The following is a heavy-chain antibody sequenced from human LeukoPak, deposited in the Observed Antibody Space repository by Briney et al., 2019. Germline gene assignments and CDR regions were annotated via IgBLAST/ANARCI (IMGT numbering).Heavy chain of an antibody. CDR1: GYIFSRYW. J-gene: IGHJ3*02. CDR2: IYPGDSGT. V-gene: IGHV5-51*01. CDR3: ARFQGGNNRCYFDI. D-gene: IGHD6-25*01. Sequence: GESLKISCKGFGYIFSRYWIGWVRQMPGKGLEWMGIIYPGDSGTTYSPSFQGHVSISADKSISTAYMQWISLEASDTAMYYCARFQGGNNRCYFDIWGQGTLVIVSS.